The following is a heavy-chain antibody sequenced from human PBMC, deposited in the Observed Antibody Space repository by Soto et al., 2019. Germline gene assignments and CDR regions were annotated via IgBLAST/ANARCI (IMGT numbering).Heavy chain of an antibody. CDR1: GFIFSSYW. Sequence: GGSLRLSCAASGFIFSSYWMHWVRQAPGKGPVWVSRIKYDERSTTYADSVKGRFTISRDNAKNTLYLQMNSLRAEDTAVYYCVRDYMIRGRDSNWFDPWGQGTLVTVYS. J-gene: IGHJ5*02. V-gene: IGHV3-74*01. CDR2: IKYDERST. CDR3: VRDYMIRGRDSNWFDP. D-gene: IGHD3-10*01.